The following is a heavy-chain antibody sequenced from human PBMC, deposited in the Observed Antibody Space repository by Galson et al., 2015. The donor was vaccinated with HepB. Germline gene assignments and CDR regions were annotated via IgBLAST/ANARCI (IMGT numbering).Heavy chain of an antibody. D-gene: IGHD5-24*01. V-gene: IGHV1-46*01. CDR2: INPSGGST. J-gene: IGHJ4*02. CDR1: GYTFTSYY. CDR3: ATLDGYNDFDY. Sequence: SVKVSCKASGYTFTSYYMHWVRQAPGQGLEWMGIINPSGGSTSYAQKFQGRVTMTRDTSTRTVYMELSSLRSEDTAVYYCATLDGYNDFDYWGQGTLVTVSS.